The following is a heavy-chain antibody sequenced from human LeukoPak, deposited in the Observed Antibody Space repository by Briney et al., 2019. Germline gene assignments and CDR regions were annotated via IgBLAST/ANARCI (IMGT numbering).Heavy chain of an antibody. CDR3: ARDEGYLSAAAGLFDY. V-gene: IGHV3-23*01. Sequence: PGGSLRLSCAASGFTFSSYAMSWVRQAPGKGLEWVSAISGSGGSTYYADSVKGRFTISRDNSKNTLYLQMNSLRAEDTAVYYCARDEGYLSAAAGLFDYWGQGTLVTVSS. J-gene: IGHJ4*02. CDR2: ISGSGGST. D-gene: IGHD6-13*01. CDR1: GFTFSSYA.